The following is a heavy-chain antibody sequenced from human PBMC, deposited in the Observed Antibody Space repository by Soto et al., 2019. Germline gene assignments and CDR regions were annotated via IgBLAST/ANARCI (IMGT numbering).Heavy chain of an antibody. CDR2: ISNTGVSK. D-gene: IGHD4-17*01. V-gene: IGHV3-23*01. J-gene: IGHJ2*01. Sequence: EVRLLESGGTLVHPGGSLRLSCAASEFTFSTYAMSWVRQAPGKGLEWVSTISNTGVSKFYADSVKGRFTISRDTSKNTLFPQMNSLRVEDTAAYYCARNPTVPSHFNSYLDLWGRGTLVTVSS. CDR3: ARNPTVPSHFNSYLDL. CDR1: EFTFSTYA.